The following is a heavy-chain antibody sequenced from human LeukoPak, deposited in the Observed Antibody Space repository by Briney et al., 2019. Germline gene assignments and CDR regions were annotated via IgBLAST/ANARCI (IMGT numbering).Heavy chain of an antibody. CDR1: GGSISSSSAY. J-gene: IGHJ4*02. CDR2: IYYSKNT. CDR3: VSPRGFSYGYFDY. V-gene: IGHV4-39*01. Sequence: TSETLSLTCTVSGGSISSSSAYWGWIRQPPGKGLEWIGSIYYSKNTYYNPSLKSRVTISADTSKNQFSLTLGSVSATDTAVYYCVSPRGFSYGYFDYWGQGTLVTVSS. D-gene: IGHD5-18*01.